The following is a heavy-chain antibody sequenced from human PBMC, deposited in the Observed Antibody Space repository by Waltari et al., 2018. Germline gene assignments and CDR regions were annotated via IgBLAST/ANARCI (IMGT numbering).Heavy chain of an antibody. CDR3: ATGPRLAAAGRS. Sequence: VQLVQSGAEVKKPGSSVKVSCKASGGTFSSYAISWVRQAPGKGLEWMGLVDPEDGETIYAEKFQGRVTITADTSTDTAYMELSSLRSEDTAGYYCATGPRLAAAGRSWGQGTLVTVSS. V-gene: IGHV1-69-2*01. CDR1: GGTFSSYA. D-gene: IGHD6-13*01. CDR2: VDPEDGET. J-gene: IGHJ5*02.